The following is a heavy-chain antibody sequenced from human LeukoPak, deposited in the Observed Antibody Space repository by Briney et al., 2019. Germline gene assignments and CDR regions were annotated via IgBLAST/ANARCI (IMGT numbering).Heavy chain of an antibody. CDR3: VRGVGIYDSIGYFDY. V-gene: IGHV3-30*04. Sequence: PGGSLRLSCEASGFRFSDHAMHWVRQAPGNGLEWVTTISFDGRNKYYADSVKGRFTFSRDNSKNTLYLQMNSLRTEDTAVYYCVRGVGIYDSIGYFDYWGQGTLVTVSS. CDR2: ISFDGRNK. CDR1: GFRFSDHA. J-gene: IGHJ4*02. D-gene: IGHD3-22*01.